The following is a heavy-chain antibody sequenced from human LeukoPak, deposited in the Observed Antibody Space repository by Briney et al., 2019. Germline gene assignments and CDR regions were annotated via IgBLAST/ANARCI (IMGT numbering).Heavy chain of an antibody. CDR2: INPGGGNT. CDR3: ARGADSSGYFDY. J-gene: IGHJ4*02. CDR1: GYTFTNYY. D-gene: IGHD3-22*01. V-gene: IGHV1-46*01. Sequence: ASVKVSCKASGYTFTNYYIHWVRQAPGQGLEWMGLINPGGGNTNYAQNFQGRVTMTRDTSASTVYMELSRLRSDDTAVYYCARGADSSGYFDYWGQGTLVTVSS.